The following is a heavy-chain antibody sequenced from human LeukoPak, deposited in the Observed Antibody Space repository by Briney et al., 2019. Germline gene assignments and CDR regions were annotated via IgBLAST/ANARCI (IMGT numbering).Heavy chain of an antibody. D-gene: IGHD3-9*01. V-gene: IGHV3-21*01. J-gene: IGHJ4*02. CDR1: GFTFSTYN. CDR2: ITSSSSYI. CDR3: ARTYYDILTAYNPYFDY. Sequence: GGSLRLSCAASGFTFSTYNMNWVRQAPGKGLEWVSSITSSSSYIYYADSVKGRFTISRDNAKNLLYLQMNSLRAEDTAVYYCARTYYDILTAYNPYFDYWGQGILVTVSS.